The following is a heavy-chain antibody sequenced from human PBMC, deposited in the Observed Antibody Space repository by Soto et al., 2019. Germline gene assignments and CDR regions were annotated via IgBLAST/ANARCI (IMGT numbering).Heavy chain of an antibody. CDR2: INHSGST. CDR3: ARDRRGNLVRGVIRPYYYRMDA. J-gene: IGHJ6*02. D-gene: IGHD3-10*01. Sequence: PSETLSLTCAVYGGSFSGYYWSWIRQPPGKGLEWIGEINHSGSTNYNPSLKSRVTISVDTSKNQFSLKLSSVTAADTAVYYCARDRRGNLVRGVIRPYYYRMDAWGQGTTVTVS. CDR1: GGSFSGYY. V-gene: IGHV4-34*01.